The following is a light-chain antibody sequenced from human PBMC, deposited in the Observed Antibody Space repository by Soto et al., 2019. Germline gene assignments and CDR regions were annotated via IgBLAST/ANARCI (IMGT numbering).Light chain of an antibody. Sequence: QSALTQPASVSDSPGQSITSSCTGTSSDVGGSNHVSWYQQHPGKAPKLMIYDVTNRPSGVSHRFSGSKSGSTASLIISGLQAEDEADYYCVSFTSSTTYVFGTGTKVTV. J-gene: IGLJ1*01. V-gene: IGLV2-14*01. CDR1: SSDVGGSNH. CDR3: VSFTSSTTYV. CDR2: DVT.